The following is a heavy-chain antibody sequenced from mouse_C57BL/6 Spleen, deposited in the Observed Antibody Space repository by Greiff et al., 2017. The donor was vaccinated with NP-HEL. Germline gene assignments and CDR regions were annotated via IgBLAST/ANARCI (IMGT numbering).Heavy chain of an antibody. V-gene: IGHV5-16*01. D-gene: IGHD1-1*02. CDR2: INYDGSST. Sequence: EVHLVESEGGLVQPGSSMKLSCTASGFTFSDYYMAWVRQVPEKGLEWVANINYDGSSTYYLDSLKSRFIISRDNAKNILYLQMSSLKSEDTATYYCARARGGYYVDYWGQGTTLTVSS. J-gene: IGHJ2*01. CDR3: ARARGGYYVDY. CDR1: GFTFSDYY.